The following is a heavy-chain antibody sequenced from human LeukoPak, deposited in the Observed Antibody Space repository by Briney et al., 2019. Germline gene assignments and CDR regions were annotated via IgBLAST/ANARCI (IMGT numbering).Heavy chain of an antibody. J-gene: IGHJ5*02. CDR1: GGSISSGSYY. D-gene: IGHD3-22*01. Sequence: SETPSLTCTVSGGSISSGSYYWSWIRQPAGKGLEWIGRIYTSGSTNYNPSLKSRVTISVDTSKNQFSLKLSSVTAADTAVYYCARDYYYDSSGYYANWFDPWGQGTLVTVSS. CDR2: IYTSGST. V-gene: IGHV4-61*02. CDR3: ARDYYYDSSGYYANWFDP.